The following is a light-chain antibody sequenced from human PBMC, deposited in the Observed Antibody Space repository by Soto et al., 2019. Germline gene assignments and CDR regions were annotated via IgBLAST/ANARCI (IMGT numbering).Light chain of an antibody. CDR2: AVS. Sequence: DIKMTQSPSSVSASVGDRVTITCRASQGIYNWLAWYQQKPGKAPKLLISAVSNLQSGVPSRFSGSGYRTDFTLTISSMQREDFATYYCKKANTFPLTLGPGTKVDIK. V-gene: IGKV1D-12*01. CDR1: QGIYNW. CDR3: KKANTFPLT. J-gene: IGKJ3*01.